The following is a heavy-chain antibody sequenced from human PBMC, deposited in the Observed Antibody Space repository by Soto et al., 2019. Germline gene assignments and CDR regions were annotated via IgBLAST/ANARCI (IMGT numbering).Heavy chain of an antibody. CDR1: GGSISSSSYY. V-gene: IGHV4-39*01. CDR3: ARRRLAAADD. J-gene: IGHJ4*02. CDR2: TYYSGST. Sequence: PSETLSLTCTVSGGSISSSSYYWGWIRQPPGKGLEWIGSTYYSGSTYYNPSLKSRVTISVDTSKNQFSLKLSSVTAADTAVYYCARRRLAAADDWGQGTLVTVSS. D-gene: IGHD6-13*01.